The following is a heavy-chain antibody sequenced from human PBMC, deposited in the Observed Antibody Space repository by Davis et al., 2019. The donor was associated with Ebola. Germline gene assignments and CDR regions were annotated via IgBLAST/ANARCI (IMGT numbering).Heavy chain of an antibody. CDR1: GFTFDDYA. CDR3: ARDYYYYGMDV. V-gene: IGHV3-43*02. CDR2: ISGDGGST. Sequence: GESLKISCAASGFTFDDYAMHWVRQAPGKGLEWVSLISGDGGSTYYADSVKGRFTISRDNSKNSLYLQMNSLRAEDTAVYYCARDYYYYGMDVWGQGTTVTVSS. J-gene: IGHJ6*02.